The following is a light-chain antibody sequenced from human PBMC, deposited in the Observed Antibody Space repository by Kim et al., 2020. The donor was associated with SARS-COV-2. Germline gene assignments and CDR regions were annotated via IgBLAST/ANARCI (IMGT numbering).Light chain of an antibody. J-gene: IGKJ1*01. CDR3: QHYGSSPGT. Sequence: EIVLTQSPGTLSLSPGERATLSCRASQSVSSSYLAWYQQKPGQAPRLLIYGASSRATGIPDRFSGSGSGTGFTLTISRLEPEDFAVYYCQHYGSSPGTFGQGTKVDIK. CDR2: GAS. V-gene: IGKV3-20*01. CDR1: QSVSSSY.